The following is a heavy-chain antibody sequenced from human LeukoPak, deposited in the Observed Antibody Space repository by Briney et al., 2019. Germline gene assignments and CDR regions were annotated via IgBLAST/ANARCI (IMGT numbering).Heavy chain of an antibody. J-gene: IGHJ3*02. CDR1: GFTFSSYG. D-gene: IGHD1-26*01. CDR3: VRVSATYMGAFDI. V-gene: IGHV3-72*01. Sequence: GGSLRLSCAASGFTFSSYGMHWVRQAPGKGLEWVGRVRNKGKSYTTDYAASVRGRFIISRDDSKNSLFLQMNSLKTEDTAVYYCVRVSATYMGAFDIWSQGTLVTVSS. CDR2: VRNKGKSYTT.